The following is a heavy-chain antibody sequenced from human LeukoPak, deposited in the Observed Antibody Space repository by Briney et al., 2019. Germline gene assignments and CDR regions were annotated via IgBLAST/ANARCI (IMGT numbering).Heavy chain of an antibody. CDR1: GYTLTSYG. Sequence: ASVKVSCKASGYTLTSYGISWVRQAPGQGLEWMGWISAYNGNTNYAQKLRGRVTMTTDTSTSTAYMELRSLRSDDTAVYYCARDIVEWLLLDAFDIWGQGTMVTVSS. D-gene: IGHD3-3*01. V-gene: IGHV1-18*01. J-gene: IGHJ3*02. CDR3: ARDIVEWLLLDAFDI. CDR2: ISAYNGNT.